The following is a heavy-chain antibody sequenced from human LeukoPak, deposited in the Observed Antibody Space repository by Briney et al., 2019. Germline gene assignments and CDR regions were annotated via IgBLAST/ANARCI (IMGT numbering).Heavy chain of an antibody. CDR2: ISAYNGNT. D-gene: IGHD2-2*01. CDR3: ARAGGRGYCSSTSCFGDFDY. V-gene: IGHV1-18*01. Sequence: ASVKVSCKASGYTFTSYGISWVRQAPGQGLEWMGWISAYNGNTNYAQKLQGRVTKTTDTSTSTAYMELRSLRSDDTAVYYCARAGGRGYCSSTSCFGDFDYWGQGTLVTVSS. CDR1: GYTFTSYG. J-gene: IGHJ4*02.